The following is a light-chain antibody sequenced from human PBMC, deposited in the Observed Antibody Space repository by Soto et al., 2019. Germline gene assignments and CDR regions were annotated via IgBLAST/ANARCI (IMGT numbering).Light chain of an antibody. V-gene: IGLV2-23*02. CDR2: EVS. CDR3: CSYAGSSTDV. J-gene: IGLJ1*01. Sequence: QSALTQPASVSGSPGQSMTISCTGTSSDVGSYNLVSWYQQHPGKAPKLMIYEVSKRPSGVSNRFSGSKSGNTASLTISGLQAEDEADYYCCSYAGSSTDVFGTGTKVTVL. CDR1: SSDVGSYNL.